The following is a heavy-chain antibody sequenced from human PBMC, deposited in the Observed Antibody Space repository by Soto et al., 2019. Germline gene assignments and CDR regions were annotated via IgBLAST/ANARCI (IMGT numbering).Heavy chain of an antibody. CDR3: ARGLKFTTPLVRGVNPYYYYYMDV. D-gene: IGHD3-10*01. CDR1: GYTFSSYD. CDR2: MNPNSGDT. V-gene: IGHV1-8*01. Sequence: QVHLVQSGAEVKKPGASVKVSCKASGYTFSSYDINWVRQATGQGLEWMGWMNPNSGDTNYPQKFQGRVTMTRNTSIATAYMELSSLRSEDTAVYYCARGLKFTTPLVRGVNPYYYYYMDVWGEGTTVTVSS. J-gene: IGHJ6*03.